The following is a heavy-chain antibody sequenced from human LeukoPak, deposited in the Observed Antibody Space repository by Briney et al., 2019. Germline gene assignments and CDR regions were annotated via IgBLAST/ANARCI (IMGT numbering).Heavy chain of an antibody. V-gene: IGHV3-23*01. J-gene: IGHJ4*02. CDR3: AKRVVVAATTYHFDY. Sequence: GGPLRLSCAASGFTFSSYAMSWVRQAPGKGLEWVSVISAGGGSTYYADSVKGRFTISRDSSKNTLYLQMNSLRAEDTAVYYCAKRVVVAATTYHFDYWGQGTLVTVSS. CDR2: ISAGGGST. D-gene: IGHD2-15*01. CDR1: GFTFSSYA.